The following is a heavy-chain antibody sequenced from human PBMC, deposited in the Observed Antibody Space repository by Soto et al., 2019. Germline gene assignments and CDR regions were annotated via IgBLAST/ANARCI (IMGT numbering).Heavy chain of an antibody. J-gene: IGHJ4*02. CDR2: ISYDGSNK. D-gene: IGHD6-19*01. CDR1: GFTFNTYA. Sequence: GGSLRLSCAASGFTFNTYAMHWVRQAPGKGLEWVAVISYDGSNKYYADSVKGRFTISRDNSKNTLYLQMNSLRAEDTAVYYCAKDSQAVAADYWGQGTLVTVSS. V-gene: IGHV3-30*04. CDR3: AKDSQAVAADY.